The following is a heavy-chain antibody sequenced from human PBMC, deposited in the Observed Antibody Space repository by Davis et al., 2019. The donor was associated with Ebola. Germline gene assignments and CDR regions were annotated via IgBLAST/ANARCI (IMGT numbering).Heavy chain of an antibody. CDR1: GYILRSYG. CDR2: ISTYNGNT. Sequence: AASVKVSCKATGYILRSYGISWVRQAPGQGLEWMGWISTYNGNTKYAQNFQGRVTMTTDTSTDTAYMELRSLRSDDTAVYYCARDRAATVIEYWGQGTLVTVSS. V-gene: IGHV1-18*04. D-gene: IGHD6-25*01. CDR3: ARDRAATVIEY. J-gene: IGHJ4*02.